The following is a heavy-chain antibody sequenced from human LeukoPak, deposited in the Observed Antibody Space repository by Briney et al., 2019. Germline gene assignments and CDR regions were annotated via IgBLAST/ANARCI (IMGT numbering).Heavy chain of an antibody. CDR1: GGSIGSSAYS. Sequence: PSETLSLTCTVSGGSIGSSAYSWGWIRQPPGKGLEWIGSISYTGTTYYNPSLKSRVTISLDTSKNQFSLKLISVTAADTALYYCAREGPHGSGIYYNPLDYWGQGALVIVSS. CDR3: AREGPHGSGIYYNPLDY. D-gene: IGHD3-10*01. CDR2: ISYTGTT. J-gene: IGHJ4*02. V-gene: IGHV4-39*02.